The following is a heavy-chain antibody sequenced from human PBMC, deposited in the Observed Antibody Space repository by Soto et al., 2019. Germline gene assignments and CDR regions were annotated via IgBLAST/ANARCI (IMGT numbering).Heavy chain of an antibody. V-gene: IGHV3-33*01. CDR3: ARKKSSIVATIDAFDI. CDR1: GFTFSSYG. Sequence: ESGGGVVQPGRSLRLSCAASGFTFSSYGMHWVRQAPGKGLEWVAVIWYDGSNKYYADSVKGRFTISRDNSKNTLYLQMNSLRAEDTAVYYCARKKSSIVATIDAFDIWGPGTMVTVSS. J-gene: IGHJ3*02. CDR2: IWYDGSNK. D-gene: IGHD5-12*01.